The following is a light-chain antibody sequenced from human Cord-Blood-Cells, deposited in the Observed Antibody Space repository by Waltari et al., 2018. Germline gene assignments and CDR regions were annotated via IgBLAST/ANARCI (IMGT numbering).Light chain of an antibody. J-gene: IGKJ1*01. V-gene: IGKV1-39*01. Sequence: DIQMTQSPSSLSASVGDRVTITCRASQSISSNLNWYQQKPGKAPKLLIYAASSLQSGVPSRFSGSGSGTDFTLTISSLQPEDFATYYCQQSYTFGQGTKVEIK. CDR1: QSISSN. CDR3: QQSYT. CDR2: AAS.